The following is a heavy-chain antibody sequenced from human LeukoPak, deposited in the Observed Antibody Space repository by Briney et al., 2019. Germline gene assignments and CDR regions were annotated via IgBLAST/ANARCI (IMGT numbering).Heavy chain of an antibody. CDR3: ARDLFHQINWFDP. CDR2: IKQDGSEK. CDR1: GFTFSSYW. J-gene: IGHJ5*02. Sequence: GGSLRLSCAASGFTFSSYWMSWVRQAPGKGLEWAANIKQDGSEKYYVDSVKGRFTISRDNAKNSLYLQMNSLRAEDTAVYYCARDLFHQINWFDPWGQGTLVTVSS. D-gene: IGHD2-21*01. V-gene: IGHV3-7*01.